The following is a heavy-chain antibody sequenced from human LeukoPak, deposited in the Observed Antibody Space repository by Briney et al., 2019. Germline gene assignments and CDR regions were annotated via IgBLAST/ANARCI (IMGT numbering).Heavy chain of an antibody. V-gene: IGHV4-39*07. J-gene: IGHJ4*02. CDR3: AREEVTMVRGVIIKKHDY. D-gene: IGHD3-10*01. Sequence: SETLSLTCTVSGGSISSSSYYWGWIRQPPGKGLEWIGSIYYSGSTYYNPSLKSRVTISVDTSKNQFSLKLSSVTAADTAVYYCAREEVTMVRGVIIKKHDYWGQGTLVTVSS. CDR1: GGSISSSSYY. CDR2: IYYSGST.